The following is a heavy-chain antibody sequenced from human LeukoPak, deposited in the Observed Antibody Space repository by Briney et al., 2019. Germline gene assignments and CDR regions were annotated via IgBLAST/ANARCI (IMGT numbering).Heavy chain of an antibody. CDR2: INHSGST. Sequence: SETLSLTCAVYGGSFSGYYWSWIRQPPGKGREWIGEINHSGSTNYNPSLKSRVTISVDTSKNQFSLKLSSVTAADTAVYYCARAADGDSDYWGQGTLVTVSS. V-gene: IGHV4-34*01. CDR1: GGSFSGYY. D-gene: IGHD7-27*01. J-gene: IGHJ4*02. CDR3: ARAADGDSDY.